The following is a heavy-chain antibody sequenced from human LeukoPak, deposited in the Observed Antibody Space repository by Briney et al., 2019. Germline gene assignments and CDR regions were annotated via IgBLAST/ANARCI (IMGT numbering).Heavy chain of an antibody. CDR3: ARDIGAGSTSFIPADY. CDR2: IYTSGST. D-gene: IGHD2-2*01. J-gene: IGHJ4*02. CDR1: GGSISSYY. Sequence: SETLSPTCTVSGGSISSYYWSWIRQPAGKGLEWIGRIYTSGSTNYNPSLKSRVTMSVDTSKNQFSLKLSSVTAADTAVYYCARDIGAGSTSFIPADYWGQGTLVTVSS. V-gene: IGHV4-4*07.